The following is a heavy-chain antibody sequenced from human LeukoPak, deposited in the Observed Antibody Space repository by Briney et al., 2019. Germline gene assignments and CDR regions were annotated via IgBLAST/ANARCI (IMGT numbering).Heavy chain of an antibody. Sequence: SXXVSCKASGGTFSSYAISWVRQAPGQGLEWMGGIIPIFGTANYAQKFQGRVTITADESTSTAYMELSSLRSEDTAVYYCARALNYDFWSGYYDYWGQGTLVTVSS. CDR2: IIPIFGTA. CDR3: ARALNYDFWSGYYDY. CDR1: GGTFSSYA. D-gene: IGHD3-3*01. J-gene: IGHJ4*02. V-gene: IGHV1-69*13.